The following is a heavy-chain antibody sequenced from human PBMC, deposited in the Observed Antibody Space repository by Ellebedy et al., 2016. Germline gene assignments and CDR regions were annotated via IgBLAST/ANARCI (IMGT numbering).Heavy chain of an antibody. CDR1: GGTFSSYA. CDR2: IIPILGIA. Sequence: ASVKVSCKASGGTFSSYAISWVRQAPGQGLEWMGRIIPILGIANYAQKFQGRVTITADKSTSTAYMELSSLRSEDTAVYYCARDFFSLYDSSGYYYGYWFDPWGQGTLVTVSS. CDR3: ARDFFSLYDSSGYYYGYWFDP. V-gene: IGHV1-69*10. J-gene: IGHJ5*02. D-gene: IGHD3-22*01.